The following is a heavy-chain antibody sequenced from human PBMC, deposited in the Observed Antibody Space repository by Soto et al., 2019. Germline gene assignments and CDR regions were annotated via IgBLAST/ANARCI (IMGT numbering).Heavy chain of an antibody. V-gene: IGHV3-30*18. D-gene: IGHD1-1*01. CDR1: GFTFSSYG. CDR2: ISYDGSNK. Sequence: PGGSLRLSCAASGFTFSSYGMHWVRQAPGKGLGWVAVISYDGSNKYYADSVKGRFTISRDNSKNTLYLQMNSLRAEDTAVYYCAKDPTPRSGRDAYNEPFDYWGQGTLVTVSS. CDR3: AKDPTPRSGRDAYNEPFDY. J-gene: IGHJ4*02.